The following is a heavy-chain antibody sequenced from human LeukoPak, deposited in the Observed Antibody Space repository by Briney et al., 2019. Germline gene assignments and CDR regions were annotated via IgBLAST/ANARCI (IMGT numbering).Heavy chain of an antibody. Sequence: ASVKVSCKASGYTFTGYYMHWVRQAPGQGLEWMGWINPNSGGTNYAQKFQGRVTMIRDTSISTAYMELSRLRSDDTAVYYCARAENAIVVVPASGDYWGQGTLVTVSS. CDR2: INPNSGGT. CDR3: ARAENAIVVVPASGDY. D-gene: IGHD2-2*01. CDR1: GYTFTGYY. J-gene: IGHJ4*02. V-gene: IGHV1-2*02.